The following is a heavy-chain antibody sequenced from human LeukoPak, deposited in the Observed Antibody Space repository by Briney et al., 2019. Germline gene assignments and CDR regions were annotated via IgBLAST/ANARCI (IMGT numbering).Heavy chain of an antibody. J-gene: IGHJ4*02. CDR1: GYTFTSYY. CDR2: INAGNGNT. Sequence: ASVKVSCKASGYTFTSYYMHWVRQAPGQRLEWMGWINAGNGNTKYSQKFQGRVTITRDTSASTAYMELSSLRSEDTAVYYCARDSASGWPSVGVYWGQGTLVTVSS. CDR3: ARDSASGWPSVGVY. V-gene: IGHV1-3*01. D-gene: IGHD6-19*01.